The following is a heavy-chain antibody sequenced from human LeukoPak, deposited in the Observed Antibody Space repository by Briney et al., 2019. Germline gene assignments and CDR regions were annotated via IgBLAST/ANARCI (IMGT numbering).Heavy chain of an antibody. J-gene: IGHJ6*04. Sequence: PGGSLRLSCAASGFTFSSYGMHWVRHAPGKGLEWVADIWYDGSNKIYADSVKGRFTISRDNSKNTLYLQMNSLRAEDTAVYYCARLGRSYYYYGMDVWGKGITVTVSS. V-gene: IGHV3-33*01. CDR3: ARLGRSYYYYGMDV. CDR1: GFTFSSYG. CDR2: IWYDGSNK. D-gene: IGHD1-26*01.